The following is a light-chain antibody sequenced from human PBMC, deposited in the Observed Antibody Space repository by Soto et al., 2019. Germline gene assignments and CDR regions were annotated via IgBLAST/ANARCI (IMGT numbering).Light chain of an antibody. J-gene: IGLJ1*01. CDR3: SSYTSSNTYV. V-gene: IGLV2-14*01. CDR2: EVR. CDR1: SSDVGGYNY. Sequence: QSALTQPASVSGSPGQSITISCTGTSSDVGGYNYVSWYQQHPGKVPKLMIYEVRYRPSGISTRFSGSKSGNTASLTISGLQAEDEADYYCSSYTSSNTYVFGSGTKLIVL.